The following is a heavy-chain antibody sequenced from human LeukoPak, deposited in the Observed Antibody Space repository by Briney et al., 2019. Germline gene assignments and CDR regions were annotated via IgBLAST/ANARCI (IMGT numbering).Heavy chain of an antibody. V-gene: IGHV3-74*01. J-gene: IGHJ4*02. CDR1: GFTFSTYW. CDR2: FNSDGRSA. CDR3: ARGRYYLDS. Sequence: GGSLRLSCAASGFTFSTYWMHWVRQAPGKGLVWVSRFNSDGRSAYYADSVKGRFTISRDNAKNTLYLQMNSLRAEDTAVYYCARGRYYLDSWGQGTLVTVSS. D-gene: IGHD4-17*01.